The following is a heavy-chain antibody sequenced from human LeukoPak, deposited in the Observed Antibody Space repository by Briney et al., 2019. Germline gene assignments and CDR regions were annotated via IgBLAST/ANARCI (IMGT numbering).Heavy chain of an antibody. Sequence: PSETLSLTCSVSGASITRYYWTWIRQPVGKGLEWFGRLYTNGTVNYNPSLRSRVTMSRDTSRNQFSLKLTSVTAADTAVYYCARLLGSSGYAGDWYFDLWGPGALVTVSS. V-gene: IGHV4-4*07. CDR3: ARLLGSSGYAGDWYFDL. J-gene: IGHJ2*01. CDR1: GASITRYY. D-gene: IGHD3-22*01. CDR2: LYTNGTV.